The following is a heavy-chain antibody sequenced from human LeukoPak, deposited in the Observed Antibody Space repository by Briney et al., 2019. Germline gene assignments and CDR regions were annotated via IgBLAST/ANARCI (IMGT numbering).Heavy chain of an antibody. CDR2: ISWNSGSI. Sequence: GGSLRLSCAASGFTFDDYAMHWVRQAPGKGLEWVSGISWNSGSIGYADSVKGRFTISRDNAKNSLYLQMNSLRAEDTALYYCAKDMVGKRDGYNWYYFDYWGQGTLVTVSS. D-gene: IGHD5-24*01. V-gene: IGHV3-9*01. CDR3: AKDMVGKRDGYNWYYFDY. CDR1: GFTFDDYA. J-gene: IGHJ4*02.